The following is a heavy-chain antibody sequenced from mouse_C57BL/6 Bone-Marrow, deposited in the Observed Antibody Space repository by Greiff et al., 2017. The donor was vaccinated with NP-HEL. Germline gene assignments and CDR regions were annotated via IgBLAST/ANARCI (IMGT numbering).Heavy chain of an antibody. V-gene: IGHV1-15*01. CDR2: IDPETGGT. D-gene: IGHD1-1*01. CDR1: GYTFTDYE. CDR3: TRYLYYYGSSYGFAY. Sequence: VQGVESGAELVKPGASVTLSCKASGYTFTDYEMHWVKQTPVHGLEWIGAIDPETGGTAYNQKFKGKAILTADKSSSTAYMELRSLTSEDSAVYYGTRYLYYYGSSYGFAYWGQGTLVTVSA. J-gene: IGHJ3*01.